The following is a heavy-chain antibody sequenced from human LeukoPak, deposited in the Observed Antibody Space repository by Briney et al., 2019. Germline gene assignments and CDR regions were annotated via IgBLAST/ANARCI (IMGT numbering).Heavy chain of an antibody. V-gene: IGHV1-69*04. Sequence: SVKVSCKASGGTFSSYAISWVRQAPGQGLEWMGRIIPILGIANYAQKFQGRVTITADKSTSTAYMELSSLRSEDTAVYYCARGVGYDSSGYPGSYFDYWGQGTLVTVSS. CDR3: ARGVGYDSSGYPGSYFDY. J-gene: IGHJ4*02. D-gene: IGHD3-22*01. CDR2: IIPILGIA. CDR1: GGTFSSYA.